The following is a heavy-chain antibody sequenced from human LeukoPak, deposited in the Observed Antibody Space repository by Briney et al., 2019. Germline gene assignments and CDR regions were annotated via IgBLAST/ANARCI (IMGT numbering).Heavy chain of an antibody. V-gene: IGHV3-30*19. J-gene: IGHJ4*02. CDR2: ISYDGSNK. CDR1: GFTFSSYG. CDR3: ARDAYGSGSYSFGDY. D-gene: IGHD3-10*01. Sequence: PGGSLRLSCAASGFTFSSYGMHWVRQAPGKGLEWVAVISYDGSNKYYADSVKGRFTISRDNSKNTLYLQMNSLRAEDTAVYYCARDAYGSGSYSFGDYWGQGTLVTVSS.